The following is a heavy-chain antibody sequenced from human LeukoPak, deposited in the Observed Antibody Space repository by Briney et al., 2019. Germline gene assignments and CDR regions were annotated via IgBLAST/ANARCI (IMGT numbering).Heavy chain of an antibody. V-gene: IGHV3-33*01. CDR1: GFTFSSYG. J-gene: IGHJ4*02. D-gene: IGHD5-24*01. CDR2: IWYDGSNK. CDR3: ARDRRDGYNYLSDY. Sequence: PGRSLRLSCAASGFTFSSYGMHWVRQAPGKGLEWVAVIWYDGSNKYYADSMKGRFTISRDNSKNTLYLQMSSLRAEDTAVYYCARDRRDGYNYLSDYWGQGTLVTVSS.